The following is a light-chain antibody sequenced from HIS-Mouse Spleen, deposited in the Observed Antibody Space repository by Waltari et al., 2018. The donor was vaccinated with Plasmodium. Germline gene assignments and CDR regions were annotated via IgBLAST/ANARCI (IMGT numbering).Light chain of an antibody. CDR3: QSADSSGTYQV. CDR2: KDS. V-gene: IGLV3-25*03. CDR1: ALPKQY. Sequence: SYELTQPPSVSVSPGQTARITCSGDALPKQYAYWYQQKPGQAPVLVIYKDSERPSGIPAGFSGSSSGTTVTLTISGVQAEDEADYYCQSADSSGTYQVFGGGTKLTVL. J-gene: IGLJ2*01.